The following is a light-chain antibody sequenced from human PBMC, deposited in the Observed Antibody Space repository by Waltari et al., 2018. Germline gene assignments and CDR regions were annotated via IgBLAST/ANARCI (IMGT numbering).Light chain of an antibody. Sequence: DIQMTQSPSSLSASVGDRVTSTCRASQVISNYLAWYQQKPGKGPKLLIYAASTLQSGVPSRFSGSVSGTDFTLTISSLQPEDVATYYCQKYDSVPLTFGPGTKVDIK. CDR2: AAS. CDR1: QVISNY. V-gene: IGKV1-27*01. J-gene: IGKJ3*01. CDR3: QKYDSVPLT.